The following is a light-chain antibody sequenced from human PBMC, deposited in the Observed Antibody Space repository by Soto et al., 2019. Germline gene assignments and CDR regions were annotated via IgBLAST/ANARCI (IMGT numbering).Light chain of an antibody. V-gene: IGKV1-5*03. CDR1: QSISSW. J-gene: IGKJ2*02. CDR3: QQNNSRWT. CDR2: KAS. Sequence: DIQMTQSPSILSASVGDRVTITCRASQSISSWLAWYQQKPGKAPKLLIYKASSLESGVPSRFSGSGSGTEFTLTISSLQPDDFATYYCQQNNSRWTFGQGTKLEIK.